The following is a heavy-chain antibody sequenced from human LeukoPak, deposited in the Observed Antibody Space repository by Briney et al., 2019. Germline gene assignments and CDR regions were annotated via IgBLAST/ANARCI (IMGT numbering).Heavy chain of an antibody. CDR3: ARVVRYFDWLPLINWFDP. CDR2: INHSGST. D-gene: IGHD3-9*01. Sequence: SETLSLTCAVYGGSFSGYYWSWIRQPPGKGLEWIGEINHSGSTNYNPSLKSRVTISVDTSKNQFSLKLSSVTAADTAVYYCARVVRYFDWLPLINWFDPRGQGTLVTVSS. J-gene: IGHJ5*02. CDR1: GGSFSGYY. V-gene: IGHV4-34*01.